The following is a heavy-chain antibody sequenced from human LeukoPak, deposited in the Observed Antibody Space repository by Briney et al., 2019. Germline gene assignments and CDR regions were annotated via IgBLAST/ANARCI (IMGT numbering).Heavy chain of an antibody. J-gene: IGHJ4*02. CDR1: GYTLTELS. D-gene: IGHD6-13*01. V-gene: IGHV1-24*01. Sequence: ALVKVSCKVSGYTLTELSMHWVRQAPGKGLEWMGGFDPEDGETIYAQRFQGRVTMTEDTSTDTAYMELSSLRSEDTAVYYCATAIAAWSLGDYWGQGTLVTVSS. CDR2: FDPEDGET. CDR3: ATAIAAWSLGDY.